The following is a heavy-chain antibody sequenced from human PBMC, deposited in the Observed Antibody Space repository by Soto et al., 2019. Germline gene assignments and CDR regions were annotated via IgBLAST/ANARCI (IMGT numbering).Heavy chain of an antibody. D-gene: IGHD4-4*01. Sequence: SETLSLTCTVSGGSISSYYWSWIRQPPGKGLEWIGYIYYSGSTIYNPSLKSRVTISVDTSKNQFSLMLSSVTAADPAVYYCGSGQFRWLQFLWGQGTLVTVSS. J-gene: IGHJ4*02. CDR3: GSGQFRWLQFL. V-gene: IGHV4-59*01. CDR2: IYYSGST. CDR1: GGSISSYY.